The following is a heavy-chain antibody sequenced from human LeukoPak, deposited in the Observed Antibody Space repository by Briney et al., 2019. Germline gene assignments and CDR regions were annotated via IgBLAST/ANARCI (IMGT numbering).Heavy chain of an antibody. Sequence: ASVKVSCKASGYTFTSYDINWVRQATGQGLEWMGWMNPNSGNTGYAQKFQGRVTMTRNTSISTAYMELSSLRSGDTAVYYCARTGIVVEHYYYGMDVWGQGTTVTVSS. CDR1: GYTFTSYD. CDR3: ARTGIVVEHYYYGMDV. V-gene: IGHV1-8*01. D-gene: IGHD2-2*01. J-gene: IGHJ6*02. CDR2: MNPNSGNT.